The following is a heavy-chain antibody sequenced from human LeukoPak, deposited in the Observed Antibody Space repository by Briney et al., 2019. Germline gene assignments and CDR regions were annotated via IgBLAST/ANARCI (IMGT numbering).Heavy chain of an antibody. D-gene: IGHD2-15*01. Sequence: SQTLSLTCAVSGGSISSGGYSWSWIRQPPGKGLEWIGYIYHSGSTYYNPSLKSRVTISVDRPKNQFSLKLSSVTAADTAVYYCASYCSGGSCYSVDEAFDIWGQGTMVTVSS. CDR2: IYHSGST. V-gene: IGHV4-30-2*01. J-gene: IGHJ3*02. CDR1: GGSISSGGYS. CDR3: ASYCSGGSCYSVDEAFDI.